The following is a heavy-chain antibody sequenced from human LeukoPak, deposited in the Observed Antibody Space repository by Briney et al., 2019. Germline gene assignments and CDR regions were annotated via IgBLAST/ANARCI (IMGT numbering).Heavy chain of an antibody. V-gene: IGHV4-59*08. D-gene: IGHD6-13*01. J-gene: IGHJ3*02. CDR3: ARPIAGAGMHAFDI. Sequence: SETLSLTCSVSGASISSYYWSWIRQPPGKGLEWIGYIHNSGNTNYNPSLKRRVTISVDTPKKELSLKLTSVTAADTAVYYCARPIAGAGMHAFDIWGQGTMVTVSS. CDR2: IHNSGNT. CDR1: GASISSYY.